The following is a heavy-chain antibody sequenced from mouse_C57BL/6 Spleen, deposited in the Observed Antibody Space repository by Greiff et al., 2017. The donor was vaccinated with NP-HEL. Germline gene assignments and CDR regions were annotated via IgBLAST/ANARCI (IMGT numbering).Heavy chain of an antibody. V-gene: IGHV1-52*01. D-gene: IGHD1-1*01. CDR1: GYTFTSYW. J-gene: IGHJ4*01. Sequence: VQLQQPGAELVRPGSSVKLSCKASGYTFTSYWMHWVKQRPIQGLEWIGNIDPSDSETHYNQKFKDKATLTVDKSSSTAYMQLSSLTSEDSAVYYCASITTGGVDYWGQGTSVTVSS. CDR2: IDPSDSET. CDR3: ASITTGGVDY.